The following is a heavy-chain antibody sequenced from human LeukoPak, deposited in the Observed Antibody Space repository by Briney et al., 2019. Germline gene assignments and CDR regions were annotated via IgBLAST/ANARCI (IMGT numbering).Heavy chain of an antibody. D-gene: IGHD5-18*01. V-gene: IGHV3-7*01. CDR1: GFTFSSYW. CDR3: ARDLSGVAGYTYGRGIDY. Sequence: GRSLRLSCAASGFTFSSYWMSWVRQAPGKGLEWVANIKQDGSEKYYVDSVKGRFTISRDNAKNSLYLQMNSLRAEDTAVYYCARDLSGVAGYTYGRGIDYWGQGTLVTVSS. CDR2: IKQDGSEK. J-gene: IGHJ4*02.